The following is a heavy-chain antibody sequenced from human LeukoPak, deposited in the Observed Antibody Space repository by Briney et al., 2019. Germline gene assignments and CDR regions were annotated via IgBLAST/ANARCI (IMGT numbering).Heavy chain of an antibody. D-gene: IGHD3-16*01. CDR2: IYYTGST. CDR1: GGAITNYY. Sequence: PSETLSLTCGVSGGAITNYYWSWIRQAPGKGLEWLGYIYYTGSTTYNPSVKSRITISLDTSKKQISLKLRSVTAADTAVYYRARRGSWGEPRPFDYWGQGSLVTVSS. V-gene: IGHV4-59*01. CDR3: ARRGSWGEPRPFDY. J-gene: IGHJ4*02.